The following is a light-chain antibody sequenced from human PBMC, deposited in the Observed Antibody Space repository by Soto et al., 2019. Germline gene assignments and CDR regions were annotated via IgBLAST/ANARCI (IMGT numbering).Light chain of an antibody. V-gene: IGKV1-5*01. J-gene: IGKJ2*01. CDR1: QSISSW. Sequence: DIQMTQSPSTLSASVGDRVTITCRASQSISSWLAWYQQKPGQAPKLLIYDASSLESGVPSRFSGSGSGTEFTLTISSLQPDDFATYYCQQYNNYPYTFGQGTKLEIK. CDR2: DAS. CDR3: QQYNNYPYT.